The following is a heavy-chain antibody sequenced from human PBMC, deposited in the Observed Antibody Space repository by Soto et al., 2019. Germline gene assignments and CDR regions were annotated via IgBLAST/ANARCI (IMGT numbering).Heavy chain of an antibody. CDR3: AKDDSSGSYFQH. V-gene: IGHV3-23*01. J-gene: IGHJ1*01. CDR1: EFTFSSYA. Sequence: VGSLRLSCAASEFTFSSYAMSWVRQAPGKGLEWVSTLSGNGRDTYCADSVKGRFTISRDNSKNTLYLQMNSLRADDTAVYYCAKDDSSGSYFQHWGQGTLVTVSS. D-gene: IGHD3-22*01. CDR2: LSGNGRDT.